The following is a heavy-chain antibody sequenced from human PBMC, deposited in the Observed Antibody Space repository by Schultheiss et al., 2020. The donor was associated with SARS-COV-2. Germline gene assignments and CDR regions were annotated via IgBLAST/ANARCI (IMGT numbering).Heavy chain of an antibody. CDR2: IWYDGSNK. CDR3: ARDDLTDWNYFNYYYYGVDV. Sequence: GGSLRLSCAASGFTFSSYGMHWVRQAPGKGLEWVAVIWYDGSNKYYADSVKGRFTISRDNSKNTLYLQMNSLRSEDTAVYYCARDDLTDWNYFNYYYYGVDVWGQGTTVTVAS. J-gene: IGHJ6*02. D-gene: IGHD1-7*01. CDR1: GFTFSSYG. V-gene: IGHV3-33*01.